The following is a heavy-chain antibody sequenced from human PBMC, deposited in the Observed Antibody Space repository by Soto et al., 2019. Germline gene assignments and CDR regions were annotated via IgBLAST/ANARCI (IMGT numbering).Heavy chain of an antibody. CDR3: ARGDATKIVVTTYYARDV. V-gene: IGHV1-69*12. J-gene: IGHJ6*02. CDR1: GGSLSNYG. Sequence: QVQLVQSGAEVKKPGSSVKVSCKASGGSLSNYGISWVRQAPGQGLEWMGGIIPVFGTANYAQKFQGRVTITADECTSIVYMDVTSLRSEDTAVYYCARGDATKIVVTTYYARDVWGQGTTVTVSS. CDR2: IIPVFGTA. D-gene: IGHD3-9*01.